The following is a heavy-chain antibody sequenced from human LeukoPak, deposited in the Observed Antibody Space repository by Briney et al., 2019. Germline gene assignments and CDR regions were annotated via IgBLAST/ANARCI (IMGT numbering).Heavy chain of an antibody. CDR2: IIPILGIA. V-gene: IGHV1-69*04. J-gene: IGHJ4*02. Sequence: GASVKVSCKASGGTFSSYAISWVRQAPGQGLEWMGRIIPILGIANYAQKFQGRVTITADKSTSTACMELSSLRSEDTAVYYCARESKPIVADYWGQGTLVTVSS. CDR1: GGTFSSYA. CDR3: ARESKPIVADY. D-gene: IGHD2-21*01.